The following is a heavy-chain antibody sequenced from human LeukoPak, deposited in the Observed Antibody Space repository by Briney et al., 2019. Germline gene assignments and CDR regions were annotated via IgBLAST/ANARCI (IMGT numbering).Heavy chain of an antibody. CDR2: IYYSGNT. D-gene: IGHD6-19*01. J-gene: IGHJ4*02. CDR1: GGSISTYY. Sequence: PSETLSLTCTVSGGSISTYYWSWIRQPPGKGLEWIGYIYYSGNTNYNPSLKSRVTISVDTSKNQFSLKLSSVTAADTAVYYCARVFRGGGGGWPDYWGQGILVTVSS. V-gene: IGHV4-59*01. CDR3: ARVFRGGGGGWPDY.